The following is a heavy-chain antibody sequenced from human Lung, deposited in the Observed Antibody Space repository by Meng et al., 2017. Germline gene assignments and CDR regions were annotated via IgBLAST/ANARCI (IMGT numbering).Heavy chain of an antibody. CDR3: ARGYYSDSH. V-gene: IGHV4-4*02. CDR1: GASIDTDNW. Sequence: QAQLQEAGPGLVKPSGTLSLTCAVTGASIDTDNWWTWVRQSPGKGLEWIGEIHHSGSTNYNPSLKSRVILSVDKSKNQFSLKVNSVTAADTAVYYCARGYYSDSHWGQGTLVTVSS. J-gene: IGHJ4*02. CDR2: IHHSGST. D-gene: IGHD3-22*01.